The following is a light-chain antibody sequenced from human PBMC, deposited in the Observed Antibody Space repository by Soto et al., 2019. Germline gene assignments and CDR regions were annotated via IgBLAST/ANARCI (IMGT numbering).Light chain of an antibody. CDR2: DAS. V-gene: IGKV1-5*01. J-gene: IGKJ1*01. Sequence: DIQMTQSPSTLSASVGDRVTITCRARQSISSWLAWYQQKPGKAPKLLIYDASSLESGVPSRFSGSGSGTESTLTISSLQPDDFATYYCQQYNSYSWTFGQGTKGE. CDR3: QQYNSYSWT. CDR1: QSISSW.